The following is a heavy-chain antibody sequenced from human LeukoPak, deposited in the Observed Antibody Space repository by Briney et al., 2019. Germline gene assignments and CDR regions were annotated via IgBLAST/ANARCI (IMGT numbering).Heavy chain of an antibody. CDR2: INHSGST. J-gene: IGHJ4*02. V-gene: IGHV4-34*01. D-gene: IGHD6-19*01. Sequence: SETLSLTCAVYGGSFSGYYWSWIRQPPGKGLEWIGEINHSGSTNYNPSLKSRVTISVDTSKNQFSLKLSPVTAADTAVYYCARGPYSSGWYVYFDYWGQGTLVTVSS. CDR3: ARGPYSSGWYVYFDY. CDR1: GGSFSGYY.